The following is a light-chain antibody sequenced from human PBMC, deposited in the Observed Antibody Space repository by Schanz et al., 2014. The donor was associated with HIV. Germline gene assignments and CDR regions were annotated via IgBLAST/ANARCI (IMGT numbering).Light chain of an antibody. Sequence: EIVMTQSPATLSVSPGERATLSCRASQSVSSNLAWYQQKPGQAPRLLIYGASTRATGIPARFSGSGSGTDFTLTISRLEPEDFAVYHCHQYGNSPWTFGQGTKVEIK. CDR1: QSVSSN. CDR2: GAS. CDR3: HQYGNSPWT. V-gene: IGKV3-15*01. J-gene: IGKJ1*01.